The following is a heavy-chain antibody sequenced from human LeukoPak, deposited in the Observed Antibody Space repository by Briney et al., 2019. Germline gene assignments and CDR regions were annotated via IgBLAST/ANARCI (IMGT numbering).Heavy chain of an antibody. J-gene: IGHJ5*02. CDR1: GGSISSYY. D-gene: IGHD1-7*01. Sequence: PSETLSLTCTVSGGSISSYYWSWIRQPPGKGLEWIGYIYYSGSTNYNPSLKSRVTISADTSKNQFSLKLSSGAAADTAVYYCARGSWNYVWFDPWGQGTLVTVSS. CDR3: ARGSWNYVWFDP. CDR2: IYYSGST. V-gene: IGHV4-59*01.